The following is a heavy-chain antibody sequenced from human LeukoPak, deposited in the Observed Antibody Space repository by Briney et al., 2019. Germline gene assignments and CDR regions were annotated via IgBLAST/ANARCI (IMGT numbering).Heavy chain of an antibody. V-gene: IGHV5-51*01. CDR2: IYPGDSDT. Sequence: GESLKISCKGSGYSFTSYWIGWVRQMPGKGLEWMGIIYPGDSDTRYSPSFQGQVTISADKSISTAYLQWSTLKASDTAMYYCARLHTYYYASGSHRGVWFDPWGQGTLVTVSS. CDR3: ARLHTYYYASGSHRGVWFDP. CDR1: GYSFTSYW. D-gene: IGHD3-10*01. J-gene: IGHJ5*02.